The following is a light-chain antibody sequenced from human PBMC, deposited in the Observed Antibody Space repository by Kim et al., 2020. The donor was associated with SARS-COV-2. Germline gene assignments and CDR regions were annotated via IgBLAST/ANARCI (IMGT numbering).Light chain of an antibody. V-gene: IGKV1-5*01. CDR1: QSVSRW. CDR2: DGS. CDR3: QHRQT. J-gene: IGKJ1*01. Sequence: STLAASVGDRVTLTGRASQSVSRWLAWDQQKPGKVHKLLIYDGSNLQSGVPSRFSGSGPGTEFTLTISSLQPDDFAIYYCQHRQTFGQGTKVDIK.